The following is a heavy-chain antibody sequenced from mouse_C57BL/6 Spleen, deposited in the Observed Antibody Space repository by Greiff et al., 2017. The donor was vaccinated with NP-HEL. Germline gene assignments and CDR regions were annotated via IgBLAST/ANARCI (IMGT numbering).Heavy chain of an antibody. J-gene: IGHJ1*03. CDR1: GYAFSSSW. D-gene: IGHD1-1*01. V-gene: IGHV1-82*01. CDR2: IYPGDGDT. Sequence: VQLQQSGPELVKPGASVKISCKASGYAFSSSWMNWVKQRPGKGLEWIGRIYPGDGDTNYNGKFKGKATLTADKSSSTAYMQLSSLTSEDSAVYFCARYPYYYGSSWYFDVWGTGTTVTVSS. CDR3: ARYPYYYGSSWYFDV.